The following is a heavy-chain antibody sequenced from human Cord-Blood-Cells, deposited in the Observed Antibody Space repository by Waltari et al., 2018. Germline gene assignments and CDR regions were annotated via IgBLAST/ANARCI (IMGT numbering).Heavy chain of an antibody. J-gene: IGHJ5*02. Sequence: EVQLLESGGGLVQPGGSLRLSCAASGFTFSSYAMSWVRQAPGKVLEWVSAISGSGGSTYYADSVKGRFTISRDNSKNTLYLQMNSLRAEDTAVYYCAKDRDYGDYLNWFDPWGQGTLVTVSS. CDR3: AKDRDYGDYLNWFDP. CDR2: ISGSGGST. CDR1: GFTFSSYA. V-gene: IGHV3-23*01. D-gene: IGHD4-17*01.